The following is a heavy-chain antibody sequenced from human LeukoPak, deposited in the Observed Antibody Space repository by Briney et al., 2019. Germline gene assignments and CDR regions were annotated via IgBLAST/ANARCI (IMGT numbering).Heavy chain of an antibody. Sequence: PGGSLRLSCAASGFTFSSYSMNWVRQAPGKGLEWVANIKQDGSEKYYVDSVKGRFTISRDNAKNSLYLQMNSLRAEDTAVYYCARGDSGWYNYYYYYMDVWGKGTTVTVSS. CDR2: IKQDGSEK. CDR3: ARGDSGWYNYYYYYMDV. J-gene: IGHJ6*03. D-gene: IGHD6-19*01. V-gene: IGHV3-7*01. CDR1: GFTFSSYS.